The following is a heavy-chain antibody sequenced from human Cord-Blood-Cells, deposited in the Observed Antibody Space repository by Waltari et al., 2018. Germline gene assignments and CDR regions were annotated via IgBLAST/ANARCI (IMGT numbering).Heavy chain of an antibody. D-gene: IGHD7-27*01. Sequence: QVQLVESGGGVVQPGRSLRLSCAASGFTFSSYAMHWVRQAPGKGLEWVAVISDDGSNKYYADSVKGRFTISRDNSKNTLYLQMNSLRAEDTAVYYCARAQTGVGAFDIWGQGTMVTVSS. V-gene: IGHV3-30-3*01. CDR1: GFTFSSYA. CDR3: ARAQTGVGAFDI. J-gene: IGHJ3*02. CDR2: ISDDGSNK.